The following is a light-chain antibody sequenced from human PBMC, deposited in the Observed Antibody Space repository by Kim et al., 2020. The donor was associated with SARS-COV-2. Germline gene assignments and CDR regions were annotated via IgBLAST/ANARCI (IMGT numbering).Light chain of an antibody. V-gene: IGKV3-11*01. Sequence: LSPGERATLSCRAGQGISHFLAWYQHKPGQSPRLLIYDTSNSATGIPARFSGSGSGTDFTLTISSLEPEDFAVYYCQQRWDWPLTFGGGTKVDIK. CDR2: DTS. CDR1: QGISHF. J-gene: IGKJ4*01. CDR3: QQRWDWPLT.